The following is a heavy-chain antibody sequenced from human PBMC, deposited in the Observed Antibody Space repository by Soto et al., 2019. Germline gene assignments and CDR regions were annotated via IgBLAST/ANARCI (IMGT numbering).Heavy chain of an antibody. D-gene: IGHD2-8*01. CDR1: GFTFSAYA. V-gene: IGHV3-30*18. J-gene: IGHJ4*02. CDR3: AQAREDLVLLVAHEN. Sequence: PMGSLRLSCAASGFTFSAYAMLWVRQAPDKGLEWVAVISDDGLNKYYRDSLKGRFTISRDNSKNTLHLQMNSLRPEDTAVYYCAQAREDLVLLVAHENWGQGTRVTVSS. CDR2: ISDDGLNK.